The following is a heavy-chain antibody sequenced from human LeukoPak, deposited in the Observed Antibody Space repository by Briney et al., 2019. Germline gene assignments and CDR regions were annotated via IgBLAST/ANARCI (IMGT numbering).Heavy chain of an antibody. V-gene: IGHV4-34*01. Sequence: PSETLSLTCAVYGGSFSGYYWSWIRQPPGKGLEWIGEINHSGSTNYNPSLKSRVTISVDTSKNQFSLKLSSVTAADTAVYYCARAPVVVPAAMERWFDPWGQGTLVTVSS. J-gene: IGHJ5*02. CDR1: GGSFSGYY. CDR3: ARAPVVVPAAMERWFDP. D-gene: IGHD2-2*01. CDR2: INHSGST.